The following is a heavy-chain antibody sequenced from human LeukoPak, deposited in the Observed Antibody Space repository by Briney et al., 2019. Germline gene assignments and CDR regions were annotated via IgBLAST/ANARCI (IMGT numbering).Heavy chain of an antibody. D-gene: IGHD3-10*01. J-gene: IGHJ2*01. CDR1: GYSISSGYY. Sequence: SETLSLTCTVSGYSISSGYYWGWIRQPPGKGLEWIGSIYHSGSTYYNPSLKSRVTISVDTSKNQFSLKLSSVTAADTAVYYCARLYYYGSGSPGMIDLWGRGTLVTVSS. V-gene: IGHV4-38-2*02. CDR2: IYHSGST. CDR3: ARLYYYGSGSPGMIDL.